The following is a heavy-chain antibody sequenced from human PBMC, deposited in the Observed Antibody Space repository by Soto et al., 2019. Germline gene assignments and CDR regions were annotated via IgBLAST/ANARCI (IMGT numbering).Heavy chain of an antibody. CDR2: INRSGST. J-gene: IGHJ4*02. D-gene: IGHD3-10*01. CDR3: ARGPSGWHPNY. Sequence: QVQLKQWGAGLLKPSETLSLTCGVYGGSFSGYYWSWIRQPPGKGLEWIGEINRSGSTIYNPSLRGRVTISVDTSKNQCSLKLSSVTAADTAIYYCARGPSGWHPNYWGQGTLVTVCS. V-gene: IGHV4-34*01. CDR1: GGSFSGYY.